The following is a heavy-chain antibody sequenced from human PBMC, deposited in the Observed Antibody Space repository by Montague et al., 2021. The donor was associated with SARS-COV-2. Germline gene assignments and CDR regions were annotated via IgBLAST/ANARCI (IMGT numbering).Heavy chain of an antibody. D-gene: IGHD3-10*01. CDR3: ARDTFYYGSDSYYVDTFDM. V-gene: IGHV4-59*01. CDR1: GGSITSNW. J-gene: IGHJ3*02. CDR2: ALYTGRN. Sequence: SETLSLTCTVSGGSITSNWWSWIRQHPGKGLEWVGYALYTGRNRSXTSLQVGVFISVDTSKNQVSLKLSSVPAADTAVYYCARDTFYYGSDSYYVDTFDMWGQGTMVTVS.